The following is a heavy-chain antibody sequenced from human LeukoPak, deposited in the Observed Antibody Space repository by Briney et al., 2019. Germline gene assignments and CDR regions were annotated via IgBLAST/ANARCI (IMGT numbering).Heavy chain of an antibody. D-gene: IGHD3-22*01. Sequence: ASVKVSCKASGYTFTGYYMHWVRQAPGQGLEWMGWINPNSGGTNYAQKFQGRVTMTRDTSISTAYMELSRLRSDDTAVYYCARGGSVYYDSSGYYLRDAFDIWGQGTMVTVSS. CDR1: GYTFTGYY. CDR3: ARGGSVYYDSSGYYLRDAFDI. J-gene: IGHJ3*02. V-gene: IGHV1-2*02. CDR2: INPNSGGT.